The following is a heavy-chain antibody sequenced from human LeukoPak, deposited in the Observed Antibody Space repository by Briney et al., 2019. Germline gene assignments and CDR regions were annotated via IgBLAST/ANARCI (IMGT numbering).Heavy chain of an antibody. CDR3: ARGPNYYDSSGFHYRD. Sequence: GASVKVSCEASGYTFTAYYMHWVRQAPGQGLEWMGWINPNSGDTKIAQKFQGRVTMTGDTSISTAYMELSSLRSDDTAVYYCARGPNYYDSSGFHYRDWGQGTLVTVSS. V-gene: IGHV1-2*02. J-gene: IGHJ4*02. D-gene: IGHD3-22*01. CDR2: INPNSGDT. CDR1: GYTFTAYY.